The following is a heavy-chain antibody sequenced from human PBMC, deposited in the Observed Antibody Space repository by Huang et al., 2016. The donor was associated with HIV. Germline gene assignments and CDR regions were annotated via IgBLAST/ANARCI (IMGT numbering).Heavy chain of an antibody. J-gene: IGHJ4*02. D-gene: IGHD3-22*01. CDR2: ISPIVGTA. V-gene: IGHV1-69*01. CDR1: GGTFSSYA. Sequence: QVQLVQSGAEVKKPGSSVKVSCKASGGTFSSYAISWVRQAPGKGLEWMGGISPIVGTANYEQKFQGRVTITADESTSTAYMELSSLRSEDTAVYYCARVESRRYYDSSGYYYWGQGTLVTVSS. CDR3: ARVESRRYYDSSGYYY.